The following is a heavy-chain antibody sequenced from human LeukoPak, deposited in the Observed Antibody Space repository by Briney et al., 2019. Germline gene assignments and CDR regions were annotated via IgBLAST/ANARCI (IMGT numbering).Heavy chain of an antibody. Sequence: GGSLRLSCVGSGFTFSSHWMSWVRQAPGKGLEWVADIKQDGSEVDYVDSVKGRFTISRDNAKNSLFLQMNSLRAEDTAVYYCARDFIWGQGTLVTVSS. V-gene: IGHV3-7*05. CDR2: IKQDGSEV. CDR3: ARDFI. J-gene: IGHJ4*02. CDR1: GFTFSSHW. D-gene: IGHD3-10*01.